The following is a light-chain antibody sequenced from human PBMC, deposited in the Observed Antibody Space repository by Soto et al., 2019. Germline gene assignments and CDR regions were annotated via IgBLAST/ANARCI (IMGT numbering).Light chain of an antibody. V-gene: IGKV1-5*03. CDR1: ESISDR. CDR2: RAC. J-gene: IGKJ2*01. CDR3: QQYNLYSAIT. Sequence: DIRLTQSPSTLSASLGDRVTITCRASESISDRLAWYQQKSGKAPRLLIYRACSLENEVPSRFSGSGSGTEFTLTIRSLQPDDFATYYCQQYNLYSAITCGQGTKLEI.